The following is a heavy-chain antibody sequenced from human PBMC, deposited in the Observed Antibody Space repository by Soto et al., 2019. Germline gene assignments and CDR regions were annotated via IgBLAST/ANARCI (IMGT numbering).Heavy chain of an antibody. Sequence: GGSLRLSCAASGFTFSSYAMSWVRQAPGKGLVWVSAISGTGGSTYYADSVKGRFTISRDNSKNTLYLQMNSLRAEDTAVYYCAKANYDFWSGYYGYYYYGMDVWGQGTTVTVSS. D-gene: IGHD3-3*01. CDR1: GFTFSSYA. J-gene: IGHJ6*02. V-gene: IGHV3-23*01. CDR2: ISGTGGST. CDR3: AKANYDFWSGYYGYYYYGMDV.